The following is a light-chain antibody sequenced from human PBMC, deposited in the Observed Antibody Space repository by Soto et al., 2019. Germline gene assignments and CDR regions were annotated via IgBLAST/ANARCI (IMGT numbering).Light chain of an antibody. V-gene: IGLV1-44*01. CDR2: SDN. Sequence: QSVLTQPPSASGTPGQTVTICCYGSSSNIGSNPVSWYQQFPGTAPKFLIYSDNQRPSWVPARFSGSKSGTSASLAISGLQSEDEEDYYCATWYDSLKMVFGGGTKLTVL. J-gene: IGLJ2*01. CDR1: SSNIGSNP. CDR3: ATWYDSLKMV.